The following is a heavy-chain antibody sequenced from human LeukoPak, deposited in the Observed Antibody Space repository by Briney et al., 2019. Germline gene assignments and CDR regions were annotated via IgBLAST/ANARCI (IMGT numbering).Heavy chain of an antibody. Sequence: GGSLRLSCAAYGLTFSSYSMNWVRQAPGKGLEWVSSISSISSYIYYADSVKGRFTISRDNAKNSLYLQMNSLRAEDTAVYYCARLIRSITMVRGVSYYYYMDVWGKGTTVTVSS. V-gene: IGHV3-21*01. CDR3: ARLIRSITMVRGVSYYYYMDV. J-gene: IGHJ6*03. CDR1: GLTFSSYS. D-gene: IGHD3-10*01. CDR2: ISSISSYI.